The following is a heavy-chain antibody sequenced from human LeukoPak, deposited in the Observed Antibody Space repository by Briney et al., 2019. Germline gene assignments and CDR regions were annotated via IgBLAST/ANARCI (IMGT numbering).Heavy chain of an antibody. CDR3: ARQRLYSSSWWSFDY. D-gene: IGHD6-13*01. CDR2: IYPCDSDT. Sequence: GESLKISCKGSGYSFTSYWIGWLRQMPGKGREWMGIIYPCDSDTRYSPSFQGQVTISADKSISTAYLQWSSLKASDTAMYYCARQRLYSSSWWSFDYWGQGTLVTVSS. CDR1: GYSFTSYW. J-gene: IGHJ4*02. V-gene: IGHV5-51*01.